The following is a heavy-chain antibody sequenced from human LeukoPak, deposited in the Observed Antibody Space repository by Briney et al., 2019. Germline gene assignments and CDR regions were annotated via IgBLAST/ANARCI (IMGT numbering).Heavy chain of an antibody. CDR2: IKQDGSEK. Sequence: GGSLRLSCAASGFTFSSYWMSWVRQAPGKGLEWVANIKQDGSEKYYVDSVKGRFTISRDNAKNSLYLQMNSLRAEDTALYYCAKDVHYSSSWYFDLWGRGTLVTVSS. J-gene: IGHJ2*01. D-gene: IGHD6-13*01. CDR1: GFTFSSYW. V-gene: IGHV3-7*03. CDR3: AKDVHYSSSWYFDL.